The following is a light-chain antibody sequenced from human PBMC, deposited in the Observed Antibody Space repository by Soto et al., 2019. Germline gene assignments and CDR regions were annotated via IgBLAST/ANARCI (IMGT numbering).Light chain of an antibody. J-gene: IGKJ4*01. V-gene: IGKV4-1*01. CDR1: QSVLYNSDNKNY. Sequence: DIVLTQSPDSLAVSLGERATINCKSSQSVLYNSDNKNYLAWYQQKAGQPPKLLIYWASTRDSGVPDRFSGSGSGADFTLTINNLQPEHVAVYYCQQYYTTLSFGGGTKVEIK. CDR3: QQYYTTLS. CDR2: WAS.